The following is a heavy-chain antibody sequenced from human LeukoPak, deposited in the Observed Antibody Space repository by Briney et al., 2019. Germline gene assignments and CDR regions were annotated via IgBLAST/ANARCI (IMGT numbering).Heavy chain of an antibody. J-gene: IGHJ6*04. V-gene: IGHV3-11*04. CDR2: ISGSGSII. CDR1: GFTFSDNY. D-gene: IGHD3-10*02. CDR3: AELGITMIGGV. Sequence: GGSLRLSCAASGFTFSDNYMTWIRQAPGKGLEWVSYISGSGSIIKYADSVKGRFTISRDNAKNSLYLQMNSLRAEDTAVYYCAELGITMIGGVWGKGTTVTISS.